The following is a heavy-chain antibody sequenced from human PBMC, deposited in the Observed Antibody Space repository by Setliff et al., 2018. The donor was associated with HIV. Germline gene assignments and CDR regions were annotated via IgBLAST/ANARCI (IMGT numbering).Heavy chain of an antibody. Sequence: SETLSLTCTVSGGSISSGSYYWNWIRQPAGKGLEWIGRIYTSGSTNYNPSLKSRVTISGDTFKNQFSLKLSSVTAADTAVYYCARVSITYWYSIPRDYYYYMDVWGEGTTVTVSS. D-gene: IGHD2-8*02. V-gene: IGHV4-61*02. CDR1: GGSISSGSYY. CDR2: IYTSGST. CDR3: ARVSITYWYSIPRDYYYYMDV. J-gene: IGHJ6*03.